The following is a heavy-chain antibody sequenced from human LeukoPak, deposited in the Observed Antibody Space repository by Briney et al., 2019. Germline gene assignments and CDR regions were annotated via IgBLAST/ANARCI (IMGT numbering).Heavy chain of an antibody. Sequence: GGSLRLSXAASGFTFSNAWMSWVRQAPGKGVEWVGRIKSKTDGGTTDYAAPVKGRFTISRDDSKNTLYLQMNSLKTEDTAVYYCTSDWENSYGRYFDYWGQGTLVTVSS. V-gene: IGHV3-15*01. CDR2: IKSKTDGGTT. J-gene: IGHJ4*02. CDR3: TSDWENSYGRYFDY. D-gene: IGHD5-18*01. CDR1: GFTFSNAW.